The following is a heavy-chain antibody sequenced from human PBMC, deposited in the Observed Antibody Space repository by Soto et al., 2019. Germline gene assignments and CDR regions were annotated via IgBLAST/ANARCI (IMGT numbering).Heavy chain of an antibody. J-gene: IGHJ6*02. Sequence: VASVKVSCKASGGTFSSYAISWLRQAPGQGLEWMGGIIPVFGTTNYEQKFQGRVTITADGSTSTAYMELSSLRSADTAVYYCARSSPYRLIRTPAGNQYYYATDVWGQGTTVTVSS. CDR2: IIPVFGTT. V-gene: IGHV1-69*13. D-gene: IGHD1-1*01. CDR3: ARSSPYRLIRTPAGNQYYYATDV. CDR1: GGTFSSYA.